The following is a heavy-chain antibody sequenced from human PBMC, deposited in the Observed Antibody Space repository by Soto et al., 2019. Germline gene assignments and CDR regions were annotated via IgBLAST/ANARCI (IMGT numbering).Heavy chain of an antibody. Sequence: QVQLVQSWAEVKKPGASVKVSCKASGYTFTSYDINWVRQATGQGLEWMGWMNHNSGNTDYAQKFQGRVTMARHTSISTAYMELRSLRSEDTAVYYCARERSGSSDYWGQGPLVTVSS. D-gene: IGHD1-26*01. CDR2: MNHNSGNT. V-gene: IGHV1-8*01. CDR1: GYTFTSYD. CDR3: ARERSGSSDY. J-gene: IGHJ4*02.